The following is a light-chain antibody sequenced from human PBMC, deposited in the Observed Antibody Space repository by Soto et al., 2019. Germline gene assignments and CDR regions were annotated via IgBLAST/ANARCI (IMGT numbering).Light chain of an antibody. CDR1: KNNIGVYDF. CDR3: KSYAGSSSYV. J-gene: IGLJ6*01. CDR2: EVV. V-gene: IGLV2-8*01. Sequence: QSVLTQPPSASGSPGQSVTISCTGTKNNIGVYDFVSWYQHHPGKAPRLIIYEVVQRPSGVPDRFSGSKSGTTASLTVSGLHAAEDADYFWKSYAGSSSYVFGSGTKVTVL.